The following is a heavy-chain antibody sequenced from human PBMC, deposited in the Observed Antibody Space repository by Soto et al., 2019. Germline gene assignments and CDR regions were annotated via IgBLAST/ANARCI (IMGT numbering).Heavy chain of an antibody. CDR1: GYTFTSYG. CDR2: ISAYNGNT. J-gene: IGHJ4*02. V-gene: IGHV1-18*01. D-gene: IGHD3-22*01. CDR3: AREGYFYESSGYYCWDY. Sequence: ASVQVSCKASGYTFTSYGISWVRQAPGQGLEWMGWISAYNGNTNYAQKLQGRVTMTTDTSTSTAYMELRSLRSDDTAVYYCAREGYFYESSGYYCWDYGGQGTLFTLCS.